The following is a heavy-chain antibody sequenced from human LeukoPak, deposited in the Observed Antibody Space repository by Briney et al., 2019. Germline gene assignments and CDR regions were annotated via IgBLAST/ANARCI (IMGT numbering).Heavy chain of an antibody. Sequence: GGSLRLSCVASGFTFSNYGIHWVRQAPGKGLEWVTFMQYDGSVEFYADSVKGRFTISRDNSKNTAFLQMSGLRAEDTAAYYCARVFTTGYCSSTSCHPYYYMDVWGKGTTVTVSS. CDR2: MQYDGSVE. J-gene: IGHJ6*03. CDR1: GFTFSNYG. V-gene: IGHV3-30*02. CDR3: ARVFTTGYCSSTSCHPYYYMDV. D-gene: IGHD2-2*03.